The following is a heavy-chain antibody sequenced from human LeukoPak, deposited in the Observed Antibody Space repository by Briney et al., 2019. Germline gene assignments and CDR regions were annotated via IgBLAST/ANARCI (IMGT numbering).Heavy chain of an antibody. V-gene: IGHV3-7*03. CDR2: IKQDGSEI. D-gene: IGHD2-15*01. CDR3: VRGNPFGGY. J-gene: IGHJ4*02. Sequence: PGGSLRLSCAASGFTLSNYWMIWVRQAPGKGLEWVASIKQDGSEIYYVDSVKGRFTISRDNAKNSLYLQMNSLRAEDTAIYYCVRGNPFGGYWGQGTLVTVSS. CDR1: GFTLSNYW.